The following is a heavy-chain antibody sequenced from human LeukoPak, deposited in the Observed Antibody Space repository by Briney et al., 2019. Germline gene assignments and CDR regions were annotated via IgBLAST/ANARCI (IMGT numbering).Heavy chain of an antibody. D-gene: IGHD1-14*01. J-gene: IGHJ4*02. V-gene: IGHV3-53*01. CDR2: LYSDGNT. CDR3: ARGVEPLAANTLAY. CDR1: GFTVITND. Sequence: GGSLRLSCAASGFTVITNDMTWVRQAPGKGLEWVSVLYSDGNTKYADSVQGRFTISRDNSKNTLYLEMNSLSPDDTAVYYCARGVEPLAANTLAYWGQGTLVTDPS.